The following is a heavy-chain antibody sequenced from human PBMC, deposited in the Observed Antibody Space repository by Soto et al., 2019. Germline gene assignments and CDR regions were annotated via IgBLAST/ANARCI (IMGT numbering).Heavy chain of an antibody. V-gene: IGHV1-69*06. CDR1: GGTSTRYA. Sequence: QERLVQSGAEVRKPGSSVKVSCKVTGGTSTRYAINWVRQAPGQGLEWMGGIVPMFGTSNYAQKFQGRVTITADTSTNIAYMELRSLRSEDTAVYYCNRGSEYDFWSGYLWGQGTLVSVSS. D-gene: IGHD3-3*01. CDR2: IVPMFGTS. J-gene: IGHJ4*02. CDR3: NRGSEYDFWSGYL.